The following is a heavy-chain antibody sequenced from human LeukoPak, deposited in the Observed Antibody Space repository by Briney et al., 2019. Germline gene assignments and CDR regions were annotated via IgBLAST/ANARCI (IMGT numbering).Heavy chain of an antibody. CDR1: GGSISSYY. J-gene: IGHJ4*02. V-gene: IGHV4-59*01. CDR2: IYYSEST. Sequence: SETLSLTCTVSGGSISSYYWSWIRQPPGKGLEWIGYIYYSESTNYNPSLKSRVTISVDTSKNQFSLKLSSVTAADTAVYYCARVKDDGYYFDYWGQGTLVTVSS. D-gene: IGHD3-10*01. CDR3: ARVKDDGYYFDY.